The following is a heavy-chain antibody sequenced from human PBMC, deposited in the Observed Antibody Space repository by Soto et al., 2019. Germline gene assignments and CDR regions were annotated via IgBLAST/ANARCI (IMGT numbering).Heavy chain of an antibody. D-gene: IGHD2-21*02. CDR2: IIPMFDTT. J-gene: IGHJ4*02. Sequence: SVKVSCKATGGSFSSDAITWVRQAPGQGLEWIGEIIPMFDTTNYAPEFQGRVTITADTATTTVYMEVNRLTPDDTAVYYCAREVVTETTLGYFDFWGQGALVTVSS. V-gene: IGHV1-69*06. CDR1: GGSFSSDA. CDR3: AREVVTETTLGYFDF.